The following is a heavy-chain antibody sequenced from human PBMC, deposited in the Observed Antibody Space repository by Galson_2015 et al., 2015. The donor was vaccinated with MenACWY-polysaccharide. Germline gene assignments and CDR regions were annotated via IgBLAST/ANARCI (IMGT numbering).Heavy chain of an antibody. V-gene: IGHV1-46*01. Sequence: SVKVSCKASGYTLTSHYIHWVRQAPGQGLEWVGLINPSDGSTKYAPNLHGRVTMTRDTATSTVDMELSSLRSEDTAVYYCARSNYTEIFDNWGQGTPSTVS. J-gene: IGHJ4*02. CDR2: INPSDGST. CDR1: GYTLTSHY. CDR3: ARSNYTEIFDN. D-gene: IGHD2-2*02.